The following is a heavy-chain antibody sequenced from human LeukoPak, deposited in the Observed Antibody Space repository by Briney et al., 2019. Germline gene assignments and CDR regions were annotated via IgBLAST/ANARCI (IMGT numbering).Heavy chain of an antibody. Sequence: PGGSLRLSCAASGFSFSRYWMCWVRQVSRKGLEWVANIKQDGGEIYYVDSVKGRFTISRDNAKNSLYLQMNSLRAEDTAVYYCARDKGDYDSSGSLFVFGGQGTKVTVSS. CDR1: GFSFSRYW. D-gene: IGHD3-22*01. CDR3: ARDKGDYDSSGSLFVF. CDR2: IKQDGGEI. V-gene: IGHV3-7*03. J-gene: IGHJ4*02.